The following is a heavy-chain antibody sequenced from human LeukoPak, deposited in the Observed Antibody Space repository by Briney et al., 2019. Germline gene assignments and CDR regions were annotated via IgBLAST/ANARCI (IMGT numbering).Heavy chain of an antibody. Sequence: SETLSLTCTVSGGSISSSTYYWGWIRQPPGKGLEWIGYIYYSGSTNYNPSLKSRVTISVDTSKNQFSLKLSSVTAADTAVYYCARGVSKMTTVGYYYYGMDVWGQGTTVTVSS. CDR3: ARGVSKMTTVGYYYYGMDV. CDR1: GGSISSSTYY. D-gene: IGHD4-4*01. J-gene: IGHJ6*02. CDR2: IYYSGST. V-gene: IGHV4-61*05.